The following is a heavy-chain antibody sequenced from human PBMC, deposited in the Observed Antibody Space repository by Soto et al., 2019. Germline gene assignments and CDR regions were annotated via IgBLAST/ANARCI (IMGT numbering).Heavy chain of an antibody. CDR2: TWYEGSNK. J-gene: IGHJ4*02. Sequence: QVQLVESGGGVVQPGRSLRLSCAASGFTFSNYGMHWVRQAPGKGLEWMAVTWYEGSNKYYADSVMGRFTIARDNSKNALYLPMNRVRAADTSVYYCARSMPNYAAYVQYDFDYWCQANRLSVSS. D-gene: IGHD1-7*01. CDR1: GFTFSNYG. V-gene: IGHV3-33*01. CDR3: ARSMPNYAAYVQYDFDY.